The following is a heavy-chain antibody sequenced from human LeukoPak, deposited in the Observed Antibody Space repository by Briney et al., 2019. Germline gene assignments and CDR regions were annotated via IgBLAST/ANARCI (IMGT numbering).Heavy chain of an antibody. J-gene: IGHJ5*02. D-gene: IGHD3-10*01. CDR2: IIPIFGTA. Sequence: SVKVSCKASGGTFSSYAISWVRQAPGQGLEWMGGIIPIFGTANYAQKFQGRVTITADKSTSTAYMELRSLRSDDTAVYYCARVRFGAITMVRGVKENRVNWVDPWGQGILVTVSS. CDR3: ARVRFGAITMVRGVKENRVNWVDP. CDR1: GGTFSSYA. V-gene: IGHV1-69*06.